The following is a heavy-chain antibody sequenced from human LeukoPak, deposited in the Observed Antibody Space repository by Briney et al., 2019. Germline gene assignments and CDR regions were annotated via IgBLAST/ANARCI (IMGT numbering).Heavy chain of an antibody. CDR3: AKLVRDYYGSGSYFDY. CDR1: GFTFSSDG. D-gene: IGHD3-10*01. CDR2: ISYDGSSK. Sequence: GGSLRLSCAASGFTFSSDGMHWVRQTPGKGLEWVAVISYDGSSKYYADSVKGRFTISRDNSKNTLYLQMNSLRAEDTAVYYCAKLVRDYYGSGSYFDYWGQGTLVTVSS. J-gene: IGHJ4*02. V-gene: IGHV3-30*18.